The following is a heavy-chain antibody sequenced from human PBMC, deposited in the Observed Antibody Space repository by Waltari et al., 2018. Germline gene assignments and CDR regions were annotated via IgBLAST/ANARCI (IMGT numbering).Heavy chain of an antibody. J-gene: IGHJ4*02. Sequence: EVHLVETGGGLIQPGGSLRLSCAVSGVPVRGSYMSWVRQAPGKGLEWVSYLSAGGDTYFAGSLQGRVTISRDDSKNSLFLQMNSLSAADTAVYYCAKGTIFAGALDYWGQGALVTVSS. D-gene: IGHD3-3*02. CDR1: GVPVRGSY. CDR2: LSAGGDT. V-gene: IGHV3-53*02. CDR3: AKGTIFAGALDY.